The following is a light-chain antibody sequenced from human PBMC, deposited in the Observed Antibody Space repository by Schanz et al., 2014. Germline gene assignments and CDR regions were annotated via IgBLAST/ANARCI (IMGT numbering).Light chain of an antibody. Sequence: DIQLTQSPSSVSASVGDRVTITCRASQGIDKWLAWYQHKPGKAPNLLIYTASTLQSGVPSRFSGSRSGTDFTLTINNLQPEEFAKEEGQQSYSTSFGGGTRVEIK. V-gene: IGKV1-12*02. CDR3: QQSYSTS. CDR2: TAS. CDR1: QGIDKW. J-gene: IGKJ4*01.